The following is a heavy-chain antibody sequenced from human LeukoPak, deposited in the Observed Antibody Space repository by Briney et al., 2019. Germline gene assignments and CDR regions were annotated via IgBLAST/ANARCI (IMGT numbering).Heavy chain of an antibody. V-gene: IGHV4-34*01. CDR3: ARGEYRIINATNWFDP. CDR1: GGSFTGYY. Sequence: PSETLSLTCDVYGGSFTGYYWSWIRQPPGKGLEWIGEIDHSGSTYYNPSLKSRVTISVHTSKNQFSLKLTSVTAADTAVYYCARGEYRIINATNWFDPWGQGTLVTVSS. J-gene: IGHJ5*02. D-gene: IGHD6-6*01. CDR2: IDHSGST.